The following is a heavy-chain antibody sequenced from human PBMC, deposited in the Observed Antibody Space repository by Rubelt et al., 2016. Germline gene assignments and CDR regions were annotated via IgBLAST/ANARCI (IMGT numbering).Heavy chain of an antibody. V-gene: IGHV7-4-1*02. CDR3: ARGGSWQQPFDY. D-gene: IGHD6-13*01. CDR2: INTNTGNP. J-gene: IGHJ4*02. CDR1: GYSFSGYA. Sequence: QVQLVQSGSQMKKPGASVKVSCKASGYSFSGYAMTWVRQAPGQGLEWMGWINTNTGNPTYAQCFTGRFVCSLDTSVRTAYLHISSLKAEDTAIYYCARGGSWQQPFDYWGQGTLVTVSS.